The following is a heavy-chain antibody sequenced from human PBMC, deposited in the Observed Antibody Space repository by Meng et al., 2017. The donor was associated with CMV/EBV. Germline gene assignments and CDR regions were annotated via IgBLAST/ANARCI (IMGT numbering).Heavy chain of an antibody. CDR3: ARAYSSSSNCFDP. Sequence: GSLRLSCAASGFTFSDYSMNWVRQAPGKGLEWVSSISSSSTYIFYADSVKGRFTISRDNAKNSLYLQMNSLRSEDTAVYYCARAYSSSSNCFDPWGQGTLVTVSS. CDR2: ISSSSTYI. J-gene: IGHJ5*02. D-gene: IGHD6-13*01. V-gene: IGHV3-21*01. CDR1: GFTFSDYS.